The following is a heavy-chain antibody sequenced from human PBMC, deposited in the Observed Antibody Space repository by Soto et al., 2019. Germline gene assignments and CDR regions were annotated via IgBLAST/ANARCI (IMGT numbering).Heavy chain of an antibody. CDR2: ISYDGSNK. CDR3: ARIFHDYGDYESARDAFDI. J-gene: IGHJ3*02. Sequence: QVQLVESGGGVVQPGRSLRLSCAASGFTFSSYAMHWVRQAPGKGLGWVAVISYDGSNKYYADSVKGRFTISRDNSKNTLYLQMNSLRAEDTAVYYCARIFHDYGDYESARDAFDIWGQGTMVTVSS. CDR1: GFTFSSYA. V-gene: IGHV3-30-3*01. D-gene: IGHD4-17*01.